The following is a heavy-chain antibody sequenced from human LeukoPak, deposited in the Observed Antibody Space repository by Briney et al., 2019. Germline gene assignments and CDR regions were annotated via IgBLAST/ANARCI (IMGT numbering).Heavy chain of an antibody. V-gene: IGHV1-8*01. CDR2: MNPNSGNT. Sequence: GASVKVSCKASGYTFTSYDINWVRQATGQGLEWMGWMNPNSGNTGYAQKFQGRVTVTRNTSISTAYMELSSLRSEDTAVYYCARSYYDILTGYYNRWFDPWGQGTLVTVSS. CDR3: ARSYYDILTGYYNRWFDP. J-gene: IGHJ5*02. D-gene: IGHD3-9*01. CDR1: GYTFTSYD.